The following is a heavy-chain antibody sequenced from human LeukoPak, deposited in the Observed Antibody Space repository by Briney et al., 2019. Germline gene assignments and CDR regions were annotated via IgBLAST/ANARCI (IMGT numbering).Heavy chain of an antibody. Sequence: SETLSLTCSVSGGSIRSGSYYWGWIRQPPGTGLEWIGTIYYSGSSYYNPSLESRVTISVDTSKNQFSLKLISVTAADTAVYYCATLSSGYPSWFDPWGQGTLVTVSS. CDR2: IYYSGSS. V-gene: IGHV4-39*01. CDR3: ATLSSGYPSWFDP. CDR1: GGSIRSGSYY. D-gene: IGHD3-22*01. J-gene: IGHJ5*02.